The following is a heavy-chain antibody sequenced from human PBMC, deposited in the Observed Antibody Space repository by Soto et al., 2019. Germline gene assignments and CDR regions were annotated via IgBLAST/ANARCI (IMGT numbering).Heavy chain of an antibody. CDR1: GYSISSSYY. V-gene: IGHV4-38-2*01. Sequence: SETLSLTCDVSGYSISSSYYWGWIRQPPGKGLEWIGGIYHSGSTYYNSSLKSRVTMSVDTSKNQFSLKLRSVTAADTAVYYCARQWQWLMGGWFDPWGQGTLVTVSS. CDR3: ARQWQWLMGGWFDP. D-gene: IGHD6-19*01. CDR2: IYHSGST. J-gene: IGHJ5*02.